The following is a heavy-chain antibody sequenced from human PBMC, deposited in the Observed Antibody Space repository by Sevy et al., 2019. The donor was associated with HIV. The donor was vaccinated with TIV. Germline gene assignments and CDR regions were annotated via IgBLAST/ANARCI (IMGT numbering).Heavy chain of an antibody. CDR3: ARDRITGTPTGDAFDI. V-gene: IGHV3-7*01. D-gene: IGHD1-7*01. Sequence: GGCLRLSCAASGFTFSSYWMSWVRQAPGKGLEWVANIKQDGSEKYYVDAVKGRFTISRDNAKNSLYLQMNSLRAEDTAVHYCARDRITGTPTGDAFDIWGQGTMVTVSS. CDR2: IKQDGSEK. CDR1: GFTFSSYW. J-gene: IGHJ3*02.